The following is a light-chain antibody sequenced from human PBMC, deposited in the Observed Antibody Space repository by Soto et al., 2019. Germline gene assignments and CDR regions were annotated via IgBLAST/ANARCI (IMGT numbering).Light chain of an antibody. J-gene: IGLJ1*01. V-gene: IGLV1-40*01. CDR2: GNN. Sequence: QSVLTQPPSVSGAPGQTVTISCAGSTSNFGAGYDVHWYQRFPRTAPRLLIFGNNNRPSGVPDRFSGSKSATSASLAITGLQAEDEADYYCQSYDISLSAYVFGTGTKVTVL. CDR3: QSYDISLSAYV. CDR1: TSNFGAGYD.